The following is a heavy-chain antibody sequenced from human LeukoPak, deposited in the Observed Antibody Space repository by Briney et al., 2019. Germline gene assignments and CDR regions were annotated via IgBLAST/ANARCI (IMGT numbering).Heavy chain of an antibody. CDR2: ISGNGGTT. Sequence: GGSLRLCCTHSGFNFSTYAIIWVRQAPGKGLVLVSSISGNGGTTYYADSVKGRFIISRDNSKNTLHLQINGLRVEDTAKYYCARGRTGAGRYYLDYWGQGTLVTVSS. D-gene: IGHD3-10*01. J-gene: IGHJ4*02. CDR1: GFNFSTYA. V-gene: IGHV3-23*01. CDR3: ARGRTGAGRYYLDY.